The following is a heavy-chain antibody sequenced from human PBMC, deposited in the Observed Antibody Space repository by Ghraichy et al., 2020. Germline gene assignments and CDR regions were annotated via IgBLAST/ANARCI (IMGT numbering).Heavy chain of an antibody. Sequence: GGSLRLSCAASGFTFSPYWMHCVRQAPGKGLVWVSHIENDGSSTSYADSVKGRFTISRANAKNTLFLQMNSLRAEETAVYYCARSNWPYYFDYWGQGTLVTVSS. CDR2: IENDGSST. CDR1: GFTFSPYW. J-gene: IGHJ4*02. V-gene: IGHV3-74*01. CDR3: ARSNWPYYFDY. D-gene: IGHD7-27*01.